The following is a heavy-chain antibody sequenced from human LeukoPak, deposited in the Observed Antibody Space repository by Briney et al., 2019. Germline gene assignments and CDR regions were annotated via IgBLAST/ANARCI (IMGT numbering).Heavy chain of an antibody. D-gene: IGHD6-19*01. CDR1: GFTFSSYS. V-gene: IGHV3-21*01. CDR3: ARARNRIAVAGTFDY. J-gene: IGHJ4*02. Sequence: GGSLRLSCAASGFTFSSYSMNWVRQAPGKGLEWVSSISSSSSYIYYADSVKGRFTISRDIAKNSLYLQMNSLRAEDTAVYYCARARNRIAVAGTFDYWGQGTLVTVSS. CDR2: ISSSSSYI.